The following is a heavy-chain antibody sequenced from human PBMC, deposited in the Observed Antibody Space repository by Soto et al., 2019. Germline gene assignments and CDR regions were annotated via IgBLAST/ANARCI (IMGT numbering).Heavy chain of an antibody. Sequence: QVQLVQSGAEVKKPGASVKVSCKASGYTFTSYGICWVRQAPGQGLEWMGWISGYNGNTNYAQNLQGRVTMTTDTSTRTGSMELRNLGSDDTAVYYCARRGSSTRGLELGGRGTLVIVSS. D-gene: IGHD2-2*01. CDR2: ISGYNGNT. CDR1: GYTFTSYG. V-gene: IGHV1-18*01. CDR3: ARRGSSTRGLEL. J-gene: IGHJ2*01.